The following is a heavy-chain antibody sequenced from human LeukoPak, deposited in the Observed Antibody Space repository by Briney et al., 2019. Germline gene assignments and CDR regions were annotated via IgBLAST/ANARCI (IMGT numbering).Heavy chain of an antibody. J-gene: IGHJ4*02. CDR2: ISYDGSVR. Sequence: PGRSLRLSCAASGFTFRSYALHWVRQAPGKGLEWVSFISYDGSVRYYADSVKGRFIISRDNSKNTVYLQMNSLRAEDTAVYYCARDFSERYSLDYWGQGNLVTVSS. V-gene: IGHV3-30-3*01. CDR3: ARDFSERYSLDY. D-gene: IGHD5-24*01. CDR1: GFTFRSYA.